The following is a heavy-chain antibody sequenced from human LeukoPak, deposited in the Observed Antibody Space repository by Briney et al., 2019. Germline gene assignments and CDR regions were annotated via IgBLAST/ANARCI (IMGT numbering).Heavy chain of an antibody. D-gene: IGHD3-3*01. CDR2: IKQDGSDK. V-gene: IGHV3-7*01. Sequence: PGGSLRLSCAASGFTFSNYWMSWVRQAPGKGLEWVANIKQDGSDKYYVDSVKGRFTISRDNSKNTLYLQMNSLRAEDTAVYYCAKEGYDFWSGSPDAFDIWGQGTMVTVSS. J-gene: IGHJ3*02. CDR3: AKEGYDFWSGSPDAFDI. CDR1: GFTFSNYW.